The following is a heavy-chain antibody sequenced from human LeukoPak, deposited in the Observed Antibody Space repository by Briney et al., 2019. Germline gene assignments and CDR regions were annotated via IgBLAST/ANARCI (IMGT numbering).Heavy chain of an antibody. CDR2: MSPNSGNT. Sequence: XSVKVSCKASGYTFISYDINWVRQATGQGLEWMGWMSPNSGNTGYAQKFQGRITMTKSTSISTAYMELSDLESEDTAVYYCARTPPDYGIDYWGQGTLVTVSS. J-gene: IGHJ4*02. V-gene: IGHV1-8*01. D-gene: IGHD4-17*01. CDR3: ARTPPDYGIDY. CDR1: GYTFISYD.